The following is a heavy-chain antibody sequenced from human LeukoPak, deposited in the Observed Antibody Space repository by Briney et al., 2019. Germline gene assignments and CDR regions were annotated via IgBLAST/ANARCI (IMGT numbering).Heavy chain of an antibody. CDR3: ARVPSTTVATLDS. V-gene: IGHV3-30*01. CDR2: ISYDGSNK. D-gene: IGHD4-23*01. J-gene: IGHJ4*02. CDR1: GFTFSSYA. Sequence: GGSLRLSCAASGFTFSSYAMHWVRQAPGKGLEWVAVISYDGSNKYYADSVKGRFTISRDNSKNTLYLQMNSLRAEDTAVYYCARVPSTTVATLDSWGQGTLVTVSS.